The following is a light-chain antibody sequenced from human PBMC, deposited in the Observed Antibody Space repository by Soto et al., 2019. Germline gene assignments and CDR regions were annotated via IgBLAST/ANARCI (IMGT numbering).Light chain of an antibody. CDR3: SSYTSIDTWV. Sequence: QSALTQPASVSGSPGQSITISFTGTSSDVGGYNYVSWYQQHPGKAPKLMIYDVSNRPSGISNRFSGSKSGNTASLTISGLQAEDEADYYCSSYTSIDTWVFGTGTKVTVL. CDR2: DVS. J-gene: IGLJ1*01. CDR1: SSDVGGYNY. V-gene: IGLV2-14*03.